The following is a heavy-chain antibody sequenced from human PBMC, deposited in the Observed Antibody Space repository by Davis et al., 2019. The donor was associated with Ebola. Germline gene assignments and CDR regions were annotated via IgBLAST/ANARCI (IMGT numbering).Heavy chain of an antibody. CDR3: ARARSGWDEIDAFDI. Sequence: SETLSLTCAVYGGSFSGYYWSWIRQPPGKGLEWIGEINHSGSTNYTPSLKSRVTISVDTSKNQFSLKLSSVTAADTAVYYCARARSGWDEIDAFDIWGQGTMVTVSS. D-gene: IGHD6-19*01. V-gene: IGHV4-34*01. CDR1: GGSFSGYY. CDR2: INHSGST. J-gene: IGHJ3*02.